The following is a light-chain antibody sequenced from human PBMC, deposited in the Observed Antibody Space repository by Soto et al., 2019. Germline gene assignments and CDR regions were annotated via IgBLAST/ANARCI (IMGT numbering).Light chain of an antibody. CDR3: CSYAGSYTVV. V-gene: IGLV2-11*01. CDR1: SSDVGVYNY. Sequence: QSVLTQPRSVSGSPGQSVTISCTGTSSDVGVYNYVSWYQHHPGEAPKLIIYDVSKRPSGVPDRFSGSKSGNTASLTISGLQAEDEADYYCCSYAGSYTVVFGGGTKLTVL. CDR2: DVS. J-gene: IGLJ2*01.